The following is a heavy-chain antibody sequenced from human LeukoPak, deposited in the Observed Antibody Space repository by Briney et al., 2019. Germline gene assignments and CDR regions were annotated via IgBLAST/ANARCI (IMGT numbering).Heavy chain of an antibody. V-gene: IGHV6-1*01. CDR2: IYYWSRWSN. CDR1: GDSVSANSVG. J-gene: IGHJ4*02. CDR3: ARSRGAIVDY. Sequence: SQTLSLTCVISGDSVSANSVGWHWIRQSPSRGLEWLGKIYYWSRWSNDYAVSMKSRMSINPDTSKNQFSLQLYSVTPEDTAVYYCARSRGAIVDYWGQGTLVTVSS.